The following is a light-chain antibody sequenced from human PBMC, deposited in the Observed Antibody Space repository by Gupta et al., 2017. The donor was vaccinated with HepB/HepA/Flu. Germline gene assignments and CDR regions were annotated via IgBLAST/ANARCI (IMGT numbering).Light chain of an antibody. CDR1: SSDVGGFNY. Sequence: QSALTQPASVSGSPGPSTTISCTGTSSDVGGFNYVSWYQQHPGKAPKLMIYDVSYRPSGGSDRFSGSKSGNTASLAISGLQAEDEADYYCSSFRRSDALEGVLGGGTKLTVL. CDR2: DVS. CDR3: SSFRRSDALEGV. J-gene: IGLJ2*01. V-gene: IGLV2-14*03.